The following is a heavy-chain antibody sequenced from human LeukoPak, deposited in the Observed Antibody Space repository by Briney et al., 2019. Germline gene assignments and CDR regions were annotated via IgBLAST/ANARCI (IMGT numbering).Heavy chain of an antibody. Sequence: GGSLRLSCAASGFTFDTYGIKWVRQAPGKELEWVSSIRSSATYIYYADSVKGRFTISRDNAKNSLYLQMNSLRAEDTAVYYCARDNYYDSSGLGYWGQGTLVTVSS. V-gene: IGHV3-21*01. CDR3: ARDNYYDSSGLGY. J-gene: IGHJ4*02. CDR1: GFTFDTYG. CDR2: IRSSATYI. D-gene: IGHD3-22*01.